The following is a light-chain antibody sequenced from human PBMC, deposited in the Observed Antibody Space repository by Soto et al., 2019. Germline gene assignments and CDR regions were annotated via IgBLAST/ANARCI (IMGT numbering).Light chain of an antibody. CDR3: QCYNDYQYI. J-gene: IGKJ2*01. V-gene: IGKV1-5*03. CDR1: QSITTW. Sequence: DIPMTKSPSTLSASVGDRVTITCRASQSITTWLAWYQQKPGKAPKLLIYKATKLQSGVPSRFSGSGSGTEFSLTISSRQPDDFATYYCQCYNDYQYIFGQGTKLEIK. CDR2: KAT.